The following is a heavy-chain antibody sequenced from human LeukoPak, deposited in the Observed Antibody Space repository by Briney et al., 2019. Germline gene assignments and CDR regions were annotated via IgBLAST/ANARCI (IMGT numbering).Heavy chain of an antibody. CDR3: ARASEYCGADCYSDY. CDR2: ISGSGSAI. CDR1: GFTFSSSN. D-gene: IGHD2-21*02. Sequence: GGSLRLSCAASGFTFSSSNMNWIRQPPGKGLEWGSFISGSGSAIFYADSVQGRFTISRDNAQNSLFLYMNSLIAEDTAVYYCARASEYCGADCYSDYWGQGTLVTVSS. J-gene: IGHJ4*02. V-gene: IGHV3-48*04.